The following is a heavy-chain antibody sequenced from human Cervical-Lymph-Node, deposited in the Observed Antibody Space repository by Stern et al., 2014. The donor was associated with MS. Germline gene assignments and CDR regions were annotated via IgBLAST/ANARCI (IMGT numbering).Heavy chain of an antibody. Sequence: QMQLVQSGGGVVQPGGSQRLSCTASGFTFEDYAMEWVRQVPGKGLEGVAMIWYDGSQKYYGDSVRGRFSVSRDNSRNTLYLQMKSLSLEDTAVYYCARKIPDYYYYAMDVWGQGTTVTVSS. CDR1: GFTFEDYA. CDR2: IWYDGSQK. V-gene: IGHV3-33*01. J-gene: IGHJ6*02. CDR3: ARKIPDYYYYAMDV. D-gene: IGHD2-2*02.